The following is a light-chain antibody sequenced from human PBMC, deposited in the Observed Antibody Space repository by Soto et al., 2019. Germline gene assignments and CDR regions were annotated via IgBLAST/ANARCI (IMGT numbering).Light chain of an antibody. Sequence: DIQMTQTPSSLSASVGDRVTITCQASQDINNCLNWYHQKPGKAPKLLIYDASNLETGVPSRFSGSGSGTHFTFTISSLQPEDTATYYCQQYDNLPLTFGQGTKVDIK. CDR2: DAS. CDR1: QDINNC. V-gene: IGKV1-33*01. J-gene: IGKJ1*01. CDR3: QQYDNLPLT.